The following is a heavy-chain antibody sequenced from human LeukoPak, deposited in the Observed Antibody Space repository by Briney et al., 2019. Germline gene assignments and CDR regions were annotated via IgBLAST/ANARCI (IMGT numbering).Heavy chain of an antibody. CDR1: GGSFSGYY. Sequence: KPSETLSLTCAVYGGSFSGYYWSWIRQPPGKGLERIGEINHSGSTNYNPSLKSRVTISVDTSKNQFSLKLSSVTAADTAVYYCARAVYSYGRYYFDYWGQGTLVTVSS. CDR3: ARAVYSYGRYYFDY. D-gene: IGHD5-18*01. J-gene: IGHJ4*02. V-gene: IGHV4-34*01. CDR2: INHSGST.